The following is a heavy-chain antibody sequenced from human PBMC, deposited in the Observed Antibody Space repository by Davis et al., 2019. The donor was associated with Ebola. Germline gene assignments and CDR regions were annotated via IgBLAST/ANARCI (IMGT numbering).Heavy chain of an antibody. CDR1: GFVFSDFS. D-gene: IGHD3/OR15-3a*01. Sequence: PGGSLRLSCAASGFVFSDFSMNWVRQAPGKGLEWITYITKGCDAIHYADSVKGRFTISRDNAKNSVFLQMSSLRDEDSAVYYCARDRFFAFDFWSQGVHVSVSS. V-gene: IGHV3-48*02. J-gene: IGHJ4*02. CDR3: ARDRFFAFDF. CDR2: ITKGCDAI.